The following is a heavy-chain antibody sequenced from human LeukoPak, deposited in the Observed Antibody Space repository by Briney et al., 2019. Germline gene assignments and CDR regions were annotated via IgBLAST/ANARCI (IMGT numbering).Heavy chain of an antibody. D-gene: IGHD3-3*01. CDR3: ARVSLANPYYDFWSGYYSGEFDY. V-gene: IGHV1-69*02. CDR2: IIPILGIA. Sequence: ASVKVSCKASGGTFSSYTISWVRQAPGQGLEWMGRIIPILGIANYAQKFQGRVTITADKSTSTAYMELSSLRSEDTAVDYCARVSLANPYYDFWSGYYSGEFDYWGQGTLVTVSS. CDR1: GGTFSSYT. J-gene: IGHJ4*02.